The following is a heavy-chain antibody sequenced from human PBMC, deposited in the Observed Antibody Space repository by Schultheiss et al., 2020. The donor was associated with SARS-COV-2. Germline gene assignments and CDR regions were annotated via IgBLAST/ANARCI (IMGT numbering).Heavy chain of an antibody. CDR3: ARGGSYGYTIQPFDY. CDR2: ISAYNGNT. D-gene: IGHD5-18*01. V-gene: IGHV1-18*04. J-gene: IGHJ4*02. CDR1: EYTFTGYY. Sequence: GESLKISCKASEYTFTGYYMHWVRQAPGQGLEWMGWISAYNGNTNYAQKFQGRVTITADKSTSTAYMELSSLRSEDTAVYYCARGGSYGYTIQPFDYWGQGALVTVSS.